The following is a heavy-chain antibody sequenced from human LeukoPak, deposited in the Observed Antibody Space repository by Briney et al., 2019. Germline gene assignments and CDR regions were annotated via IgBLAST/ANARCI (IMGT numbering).Heavy chain of an antibody. J-gene: IGHJ4*02. CDR2: ISYDGSNK. D-gene: IGHD6-19*01. Sequence: GGSLRLSCAASGFTFSSYAMHWVRQAPGKGLEWVAVISYDGSNKYYADSVKGRFTISRDNSKNTLYLQMNSLRAEDTAVYYCARDLVGSGWYGADWGQGTLVTVSS. CDR1: GFTFSSYA. CDR3: ARDLVGSGWYGAD. V-gene: IGHV3-30*04.